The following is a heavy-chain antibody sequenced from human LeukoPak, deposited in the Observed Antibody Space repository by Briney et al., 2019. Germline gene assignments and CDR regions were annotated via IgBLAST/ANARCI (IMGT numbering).Heavy chain of an antibody. CDR3: ARENGSGSSQTYYYYYYMDV. J-gene: IGHJ6*03. CDR1: GLTVSSYW. V-gene: IGHV3-74*01. CDR2: INSDGSST. D-gene: IGHD3-10*01. Sequence: PGGSLRLSCAASGLTVSSYWMHWVRQAPGKGLVWVSRINSDGSSTSYADSVKGRFTISRDNAKNTLYLQMNSLRAEDTAVYYCARENGSGSSQTYYYYYYMDVWGKGTTVTVSS.